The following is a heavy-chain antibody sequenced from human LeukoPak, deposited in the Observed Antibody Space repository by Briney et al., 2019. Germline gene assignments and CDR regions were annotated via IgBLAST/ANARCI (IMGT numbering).Heavy chain of an antibody. Sequence: SVKVSCKASGGTFSGYAISWVRQAPGQGLEWMGGIIPIFGTANYAQKFQGRVTITADESTSTAYMELSSLRSEDTAVYYCARDVIVVVPAALNWSDPWGQGTLVTVSS. CDR2: IIPIFGTA. CDR3: ARDVIVVVPAALNWSDP. V-gene: IGHV1-69*13. D-gene: IGHD2-2*01. J-gene: IGHJ5*02. CDR1: GGTFSGYA.